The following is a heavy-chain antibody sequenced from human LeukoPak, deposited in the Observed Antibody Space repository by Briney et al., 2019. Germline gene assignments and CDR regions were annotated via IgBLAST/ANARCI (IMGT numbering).Heavy chain of an antibody. CDR2: IYHSGST. D-gene: IGHD2-15*01. CDR1: GGSISSGGYY. Sequence: SQTLSLTCTVSGGSISSGGYYWSWIRQPPGKGLEWIGYIYHSGSTYYNPSLKSRVTISVDRSKNQFSLKLSSVTAADTAVYYCARDKRVVGARHFDYWGQGTLVTVSS. V-gene: IGHV4-30-2*01. CDR3: ARDKRVVGARHFDY. J-gene: IGHJ4*02.